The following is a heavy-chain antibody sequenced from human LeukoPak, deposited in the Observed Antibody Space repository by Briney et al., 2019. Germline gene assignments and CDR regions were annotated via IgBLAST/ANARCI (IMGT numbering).Heavy chain of an antibody. V-gene: IGHV3-21*01. D-gene: IGHD3-22*01. CDR2: ISRISSYI. Sequence: GGSLRLSCAASRFTFSSYSMNWVRQAPGKGLEWVSSISRISSYIYYADSVKGRFTISRDNAKNSLYLQMNRLRAEDTAVYYCAREGGSSGSAYYYYMDVWGKGTTVTVSS. CDR3: AREGGSSGSAYYYYMDV. J-gene: IGHJ6*03. CDR1: RFTFSSYS.